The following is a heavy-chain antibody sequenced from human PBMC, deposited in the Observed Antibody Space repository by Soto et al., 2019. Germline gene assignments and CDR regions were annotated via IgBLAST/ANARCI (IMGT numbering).Heavy chain of an antibody. J-gene: IGHJ3*02. V-gene: IGHV4-31*03. CDR3: ARGYGDYPESDAFDI. CDR1: GGSISSGGYY. D-gene: IGHD4-17*01. Sequence: QVQLQESGPGLVKPSQTLSLTCTVSGGSISSGGYYWSWIRQHPGKGLEWIGYIYYSGSTYYNPSLKSRVTISVDTSKNQFSLKLSSVTAADTAVYYCARGYGDYPESDAFDIWGQGTMVNVSS. CDR2: IYYSGST.